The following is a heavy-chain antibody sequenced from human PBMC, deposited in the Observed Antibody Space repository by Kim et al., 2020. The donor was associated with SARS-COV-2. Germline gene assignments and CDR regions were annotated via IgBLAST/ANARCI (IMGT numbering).Heavy chain of an antibody. D-gene: IGHD3-3*01. CDR3: ARAFFRHSQYYGMDV. CDR2: ISSSGTTI. CDR1: GFTFSSYA. Sequence: GGSLRLSCAASGFTFSSYAMNWVRQAPGKGLEWVSYISSSGTTIYYADSVKGRFTISRDNAKNSLYLQMNSLRAEDTAVYYCARAFFRHSQYYGMDVWGQGTTVAVAS. V-gene: IGHV3-48*03. J-gene: IGHJ6*02.